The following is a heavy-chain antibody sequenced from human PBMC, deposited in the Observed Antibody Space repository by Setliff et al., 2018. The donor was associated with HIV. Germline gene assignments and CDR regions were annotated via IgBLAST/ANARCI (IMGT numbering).Heavy chain of an antibody. J-gene: IGHJ6*03. D-gene: IGHD4-17*01. CDR2: ITPVFGTA. V-gene: IGHV1-69*13. CDR3: SGGSLLRRTVSNLFETVDYWDYYLDV. CDR1: GGTFKNDV. Sequence: GASVKVSCKASGGTFKNDVISWVRQAPGQGLEWMGGITPVFGTANYAQKFPGRVTIIADEATSTAYMEISNLRSEETAVFYVSGGSLLRRTVSNLFETVDYWDYYLDVWGKGTTVTVSS.